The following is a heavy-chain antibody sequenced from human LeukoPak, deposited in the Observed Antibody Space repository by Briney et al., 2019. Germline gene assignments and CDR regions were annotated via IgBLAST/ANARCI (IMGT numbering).Heavy chain of an antibody. CDR1: GDSISSSSYY. V-gene: IGHV4-39*07. Sequence: PSETLSLTCTVSGDSISSSSYYWGWIRQPPGKGLEWIGSIYYSGSTYYNPSLKSRVTISVDTSKNQFSLKLSSVTAADTAVYYCARGGVRCSGGSCYLRPLDYWGQGTLVTVSS. CDR3: ARGGVRCSGGSCYLRPLDY. J-gene: IGHJ4*02. D-gene: IGHD2-15*01. CDR2: IYYSGST.